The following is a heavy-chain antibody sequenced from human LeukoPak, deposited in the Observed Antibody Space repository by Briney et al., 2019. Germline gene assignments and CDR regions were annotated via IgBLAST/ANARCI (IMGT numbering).Heavy chain of an antibody. Sequence: ASVKVSCKASGYTFTSYGISWVRQAPGQGLEWMGGIIPIFGTANYAQEFQGRVTITADESTSTAYMELSSLRSEDTAVYYCALGRGQHDYWGQGTLVTVSS. CDR2: IIPIFGTA. D-gene: IGHD1-26*01. CDR3: ALGRGQHDY. J-gene: IGHJ4*02. CDR1: GYTFTSYG. V-gene: IGHV1-69*13.